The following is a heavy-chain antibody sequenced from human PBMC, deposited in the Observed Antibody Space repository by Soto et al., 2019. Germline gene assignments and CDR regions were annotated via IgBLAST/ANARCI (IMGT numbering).Heavy chain of an antibody. CDR3: ARPCSPTTCYRQFDY. CDR1: GFSFSDYE. J-gene: IGHJ4*02. V-gene: IGHV3-48*03. CDR2: SSTTAGTI. D-gene: IGHD2-15*01. Sequence: GGSLRLSCAASGFSFSDYEMNWVRQAPGKGLEWVSYSSTTAGTIYYADSVRGRFTISRDNTKNSLYLQMNSLRAEDTAVYYCARPCSPTTCYRQFDYWGQGTLVTVSS.